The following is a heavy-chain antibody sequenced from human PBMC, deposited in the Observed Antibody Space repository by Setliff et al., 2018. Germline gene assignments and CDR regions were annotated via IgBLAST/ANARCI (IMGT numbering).Heavy chain of an antibody. Sequence: SVKVSCKASGGIFNSFSITWVRQAPGQGLEWMGRIIPIFGTANYAQKFQGRVTITADKSTSTAYMELSRLRSEDTAVYFCARDGGGDSDAFDIWGQGTMVTVSS. CDR3: ARDGGGDSDAFDI. D-gene: IGHD3-16*01. J-gene: IGHJ3*02. CDR2: IIPIFGTA. CDR1: GGIFNSFS. V-gene: IGHV1-69*06.